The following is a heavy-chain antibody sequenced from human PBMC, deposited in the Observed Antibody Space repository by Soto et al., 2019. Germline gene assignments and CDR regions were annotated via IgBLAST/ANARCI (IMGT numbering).Heavy chain of an antibody. J-gene: IGHJ5*02. V-gene: IGHV4-39*01. Sequence: SETLSLTCTVSGGSMSSSSYYWGWIRQPPGKGLEWIGSIYYSGSTYYNPSLKSRVTISVDTSKNQFSLKLSSVTAADTAVYYCARAIREQYDFWSGYMGNWFDPWGQGTLVTVSS. D-gene: IGHD3-3*01. CDR2: IYYSGST. CDR3: ARAIREQYDFWSGYMGNWFDP. CDR1: GGSMSSSSYY.